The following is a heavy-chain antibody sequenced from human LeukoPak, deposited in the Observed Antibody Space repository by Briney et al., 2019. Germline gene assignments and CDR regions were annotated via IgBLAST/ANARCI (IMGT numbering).Heavy chain of an antibody. V-gene: IGHV3-23*01. CDR1: GFTFSSYA. J-gene: IGHJ5*02. CDR3: AKSGYSSSWYWFDP. Sequence: GGSLRLSCAASGFTFSSYAMSWVRQAPGKGLEWVSAISGSGGSTYYADSVKGRFTISRDNSKNTLYLQTNSLRAEDTAVYYCAKSGYSSSWYWFDPWGQGTLATVSS. CDR2: ISGSGGST. D-gene: IGHD6-13*01.